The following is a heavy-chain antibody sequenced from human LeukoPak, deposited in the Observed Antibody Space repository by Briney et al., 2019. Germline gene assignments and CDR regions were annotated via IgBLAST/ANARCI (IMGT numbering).Heavy chain of an antibody. CDR3: AREIPSLYAFDI. CDR2: INSDGSST. Sequence: GGSLRLSCAASGFTFSSYWMYWVRQAPGKGLVWVSRINSDGSSTSYADSVKGRFTISRDNAKNTLYLQMNSLRAEDTAVYYCAREIPSLYAFDIWGQGTMVTVSS. V-gene: IGHV3-74*01. J-gene: IGHJ3*02. CDR1: GFTFSSYW.